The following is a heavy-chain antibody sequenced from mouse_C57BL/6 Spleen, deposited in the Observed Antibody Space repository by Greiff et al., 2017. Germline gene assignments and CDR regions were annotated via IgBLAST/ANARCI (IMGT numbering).Heavy chain of an antibody. J-gene: IGHJ4*01. CDR2: IYPGSGST. D-gene: IGHD2-3*01. V-gene: IGHV1-55*01. Sequence: QVQLQQPGAELVKPGASVKMSCKASGYTFTSYWITWVKQRPGQGLEWIGDIYPGSGSTNYNEKFKSKATLTVDTSSSTAYMQLSSLTSEDSAVYYCARFDGYYLHYYAMDYWGQGTSVTGSS. CDR3: ARFDGYYLHYYAMDY. CDR1: GYTFTSYW.